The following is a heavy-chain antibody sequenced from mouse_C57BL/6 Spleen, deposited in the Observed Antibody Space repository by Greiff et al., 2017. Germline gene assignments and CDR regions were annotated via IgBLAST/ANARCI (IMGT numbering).Heavy chain of an antibody. Sequence: EVQRVDSGPELVKPGASVKIPCKASGYTFTDYNMDWVKQSHGKSLEWIGDINPNNGGTIYNQKFKGKATLTVDKSSSTAYMELRSLTSEDTAVYYCARLRVRFFDYWGQGTTLTVSS. V-gene: IGHV1-18*01. CDR1: GYTFTDYN. J-gene: IGHJ2*01. CDR2: INPNNGGT. CDR3: ARLRVRFFDY.